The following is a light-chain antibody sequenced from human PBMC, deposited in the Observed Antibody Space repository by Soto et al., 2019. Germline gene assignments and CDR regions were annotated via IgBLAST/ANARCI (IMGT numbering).Light chain of an antibody. CDR2: DAS. CDR1: RTVDGNY. V-gene: IGKV3-11*01. Sequence: EIVLTHSPGTLSLSPGERATVGCRAIRTVDGNYLAWYHQKPGQAPRLLIYDASNRASGTPARFSGSGSETDFTLTISSLEPEDIAVYYCQHRMNWPLTFGQGTRLEI. CDR3: QHRMNWPLT. J-gene: IGKJ5*01.